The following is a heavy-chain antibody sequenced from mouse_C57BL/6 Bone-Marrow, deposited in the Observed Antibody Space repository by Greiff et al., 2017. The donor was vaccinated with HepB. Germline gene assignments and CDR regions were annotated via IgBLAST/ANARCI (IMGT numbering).Heavy chain of an antibody. CDR1: EYEFPSHD. D-gene: IGHD1-1*01. CDR3: ARHLQFITTVVPFAY. CDR2: INSDGGST. V-gene: IGHV5-2*01. J-gene: IGHJ3*01. Sequence: DVKLQESGGGLVQPGESLKLSCESNEYEFPSHDMSWVRKTPEKRLELVAAINSDGGSTYYPDTMERRFIISRDNTKKTLYLQMSSLRSEDTALYYCARHLQFITTVVPFAYWGQGTLVTVSA.